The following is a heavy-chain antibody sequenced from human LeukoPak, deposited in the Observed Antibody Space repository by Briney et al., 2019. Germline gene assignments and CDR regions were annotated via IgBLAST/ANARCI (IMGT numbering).Heavy chain of an antibody. D-gene: IGHD3-22*01. CDR3: ARVEVNYYDSSGYPPGAFDI. Sequence: SETLSLTCTVSGGSISSSNYYWGWVRQSPGKGLEWIGNIYSSGNTYYNASLKSRVTMYIDTSKNQFSLKLSSVTAADTAVYYCARVEVNYYDSSGYPPGAFDIWGQGTMVTVSS. CDR2: IYSSGNT. V-gene: IGHV4-39*07. CDR1: GGSISSSNYY. J-gene: IGHJ3*02.